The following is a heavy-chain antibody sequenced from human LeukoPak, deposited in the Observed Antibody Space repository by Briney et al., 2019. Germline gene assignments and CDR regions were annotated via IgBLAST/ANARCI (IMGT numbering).Heavy chain of an antibody. CDR3: GRQGYTASYYFVGY. V-gene: IGHV4-4*07. J-gene: IGHJ4*02. CDR2: IYPTGTT. CDR1: GGSINSYY. Sequence: SETLSLTCTVSGGSINSYYWGWVRQPAGKGLEWIGRIYPTGTTNYSPSFKSRLTMSLDTSKNQFSLKLRSVTAADTAVYYCGRQGYTASYYFVGYWSQGTLVTVSS. D-gene: IGHD3-10*01.